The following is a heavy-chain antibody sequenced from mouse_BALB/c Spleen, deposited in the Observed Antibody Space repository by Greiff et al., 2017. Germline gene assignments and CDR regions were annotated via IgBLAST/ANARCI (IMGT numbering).Heavy chain of an antibody. CDR1: GYTFTDYE. V-gene: IGHV1-15*01. CDR2: IDPETGGT. D-gene: IGHD2-14*01. Sequence: QVQLQQSGAELVRPGASVTLSCKASGYTFTDYEMHWVKQTPVHGLEWIGAIDPETGGTAYNQKFKGKATLTADKSSSTAYMELRSLTSEDSAVYYCTRRDYRYDAGYAMDYWGQGTSVTVSS. J-gene: IGHJ4*01. CDR3: TRRDYRYDAGYAMDY.